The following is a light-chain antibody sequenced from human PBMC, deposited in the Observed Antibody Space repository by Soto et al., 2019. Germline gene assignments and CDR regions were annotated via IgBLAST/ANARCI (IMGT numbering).Light chain of an antibody. CDR1: QSISSY. V-gene: IGKV1-39*01. J-gene: IGKJ4*01. CDR2: AAT. CDR3: QQSYSTLLT. Sequence: DIQMTQSPSSLSASVGDRVTITCRASQSISSYLNWYQQKPGKAPKLLIYAATSLQSGVPSRFSGRGSGTDFTLTISSLQPEDFATYYCQQSYSTLLTFGGGTKVEFK.